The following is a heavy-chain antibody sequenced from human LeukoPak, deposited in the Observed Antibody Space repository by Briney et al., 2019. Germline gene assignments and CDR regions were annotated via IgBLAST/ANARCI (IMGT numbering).Heavy chain of an antibody. CDR1: GYTFTGSGWY. Sequence: ASVKVSCKASGYTFTGSGWYLYWLRQAPGQGLECVGWLHPNNGATGYAQKFQGRVAMTTDTSISTAYMALSRLRPDDTAIYYCARDGPAQMVDFDYWGQGTLVTVSS. J-gene: IGHJ4*02. CDR3: ARDGPAQMVDFDY. V-gene: IGHV1-2*02. CDR2: LHPNNGAT. D-gene: IGHD3-10*01.